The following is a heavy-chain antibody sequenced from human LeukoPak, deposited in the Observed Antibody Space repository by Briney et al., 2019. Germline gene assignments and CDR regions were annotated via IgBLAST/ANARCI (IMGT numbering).Heavy chain of an antibody. Sequence: ASVKVSCKASGYTFTGYYMHWVRQAPGQGLEWMGWVNPNSGGTNYAQKFQGWVTMTRDTSISTAYMELSRLRSDDTAVYYCARELVISAFDYWGQGTLVTVSS. V-gene: IGHV1-2*04. D-gene: IGHD2-21*01. CDR2: VNPNSGGT. CDR3: ARELVISAFDY. CDR1: GYTFTGYY. J-gene: IGHJ4*02.